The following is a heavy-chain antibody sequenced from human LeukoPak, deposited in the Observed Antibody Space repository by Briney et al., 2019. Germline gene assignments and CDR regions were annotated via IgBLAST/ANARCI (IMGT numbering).Heavy chain of an antibody. Sequence: PSETLSLTCAVYGGSFSGYYWSWIRQPPGKGLEWVGEINNSGSTNYNPSLKSRVTISVHTSNNQFSLKLSSVTAADTAVNYCARGLRYFDWFYYYGMDVWGKGTTVTVSS. CDR2: INNSGST. J-gene: IGHJ6*04. CDR1: GGSFSGYY. V-gene: IGHV4-34*01. D-gene: IGHD3-9*01. CDR3: ARGLRYFDWFYYYGMDV.